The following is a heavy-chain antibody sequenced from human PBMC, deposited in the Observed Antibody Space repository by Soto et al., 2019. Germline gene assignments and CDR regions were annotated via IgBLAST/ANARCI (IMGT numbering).Heavy chain of an antibody. CDR1: GGSISSSNW. CDR3: ARAGYCSGGSCNGNWFDP. V-gene: IGHV4-4*02. Sequence: QVQLQESGPGLVKPSGTLSLTCAVSGGSISSSNWWSWVRQSPGKGLEWIGEIYHSGSTNYNPSLKSRVTISGDKSKNHFSLKLSSVTAADTAVYYCARAGYCSGGSCNGNWFDPWGQGTLVTVSS. J-gene: IGHJ5*02. CDR2: IYHSGST. D-gene: IGHD2-15*01.